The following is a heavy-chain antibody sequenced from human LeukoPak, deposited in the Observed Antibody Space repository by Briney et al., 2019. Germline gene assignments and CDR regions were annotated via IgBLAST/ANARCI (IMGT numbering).Heavy chain of an antibody. D-gene: IGHD5-18*01. V-gene: IGHV3-48*04. CDR2: ISTTGSTI. Sequence: GGSLRPSCAASGFTFSSYWMHWVRQAPGKGLEWVSYISTTGSTIYYADSVKGRFTISRDNAKNSLYLQMNSLRAEDTAVYYCATIYSYGLNYFDCWGQGTLVTVSS. CDR3: ATIYSYGLNYFDC. CDR1: GFTFSSYW. J-gene: IGHJ4*02.